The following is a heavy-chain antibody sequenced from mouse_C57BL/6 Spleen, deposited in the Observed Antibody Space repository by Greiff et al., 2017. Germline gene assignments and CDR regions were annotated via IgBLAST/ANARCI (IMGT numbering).Heavy chain of an antibody. CDR1: GYTFTSYW. CDR2: IDPSDSYT. Sequence: QVQLKQPGAELVMPGASVKLSCKASGYTFTSYWMHWVKQRPGQGLEWIGEIDPSDSYTNYNQKFKGKSTLTVDKSSSTAYMQLSSLTSEDSAVYYCARSTVEGYFDYWGQGTTLTVSS. V-gene: IGHV1-69*01. D-gene: IGHD1-1*01. CDR3: ARSTVEGYFDY. J-gene: IGHJ2*01.